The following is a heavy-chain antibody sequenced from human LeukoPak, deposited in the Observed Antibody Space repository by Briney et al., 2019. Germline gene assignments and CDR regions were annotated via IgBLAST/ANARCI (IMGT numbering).Heavy chain of an antibody. J-gene: IGHJ3*02. D-gene: IGHD2-21*02. CDR3: ARAYCGGDCYPSGADAFDI. Sequence: PGRSLRLSCAASGFTFSSYAMHWVRQAPGKGLEWVAVRSYDGSNKYYADSVKGRFTISRDNSKSTLYLQMNSLRAEDTAVYYCARAYCGGDCYPSGADAFDIWGQGTMVTVSS. CDR2: RSYDGSNK. V-gene: IGHV3-30-3*01. CDR1: GFTFSSYA.